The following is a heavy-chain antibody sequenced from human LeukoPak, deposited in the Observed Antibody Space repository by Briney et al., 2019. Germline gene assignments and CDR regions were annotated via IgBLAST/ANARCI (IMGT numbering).Heavy chain of an antibody. Sequence: GGSLRLSCAASGVTFSSYGMSWVRQAPGKGLEWVSTISGSGGSTYYTDSVKGRFTISRDNSKNTLYLQMNSLRAEDTAVYYCAKKYSSGWYSYFDYWGQGTLVTVSS. V-gene: IGHV3-23*01. D-gene: IGHD6-19*01. CDR2: ISGSGGST. J-gene: IGHJ4*02. CDR3: AKKYSSGWYSYFDY. CDR1: GVTFSSYG.